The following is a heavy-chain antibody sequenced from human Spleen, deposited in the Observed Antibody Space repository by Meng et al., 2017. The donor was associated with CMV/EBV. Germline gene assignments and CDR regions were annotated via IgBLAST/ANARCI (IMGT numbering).Heavy chain of an antibody. J-gene: IGHJ6*02. CDR1: EFTFSNFA. CDR3: ARGALHYDFWSGSYGMDV. CDR2: ITASGGST. D-gene: IGHD3-3*01. V-gene: IGHV3-23*01. Sequence: GGSLKISCAASEFTFSNFAMSWVRQAPGRGLAWVSAITASGGSTYYADSVKGRFTVSRDNAKNSLYLQMNSLRAEDTAVYYCARGALHYDFWSGSYGMDVWGQGTTVTVSS.